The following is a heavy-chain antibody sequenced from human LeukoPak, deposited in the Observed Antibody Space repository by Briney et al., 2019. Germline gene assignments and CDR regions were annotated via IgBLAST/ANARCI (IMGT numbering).Heavy chain of an antibody. Sequence: GGSLRLSCAASGFTFSNAWMSWVRQAPGKGLEWVAFIPYDGSDKFYADSVKGRFTISRDNSKNTLYLQMNSLRAEDTAVYYCAKDMGIAEEDMDYWGQGTLVTVSS. V-gene: IGHV3-30*02. CDR2: IPYDGSDK. CDR3: AKDMGIAEEDMDY. J-gene: IGHJ4*02. D-gene: IGHD6-13*01. CDR1: GFTFSNAW.